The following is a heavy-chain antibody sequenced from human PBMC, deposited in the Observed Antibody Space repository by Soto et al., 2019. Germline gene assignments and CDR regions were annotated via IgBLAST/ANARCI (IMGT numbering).Heavy chain of an antibody. Sequence: PGGSLRLSCAASGFTFSSYRMNWVRQAPGKALEWVSSISSSSSYIYYADSVKGRFTISRDNAKNSLYLQMNSLRAEDTAVYYCARDNQGGSSDYWGQGTLVTVSS. CDR3: ARDNQGGSSDY. CDR2: ISSSSSYI. D-gene: IGHD2-2*01. CDR1: GFTFSSYR. J-gene: IGHJ4*02. V-gene: IGHV3-21*01.